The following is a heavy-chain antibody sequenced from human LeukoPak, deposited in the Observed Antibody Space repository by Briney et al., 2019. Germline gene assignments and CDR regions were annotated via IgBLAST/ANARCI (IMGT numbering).Heavy chain of an antibody. CDR1: GGSFSGYY. V-gene: IGHV4-34*01. D-gene: IGHD2-8*02. CDR2: INHSGST. J-gene: IGHJ4*02. Sequence: SETLSLTCAVYGGSFSGYYWSWIRQPPGKGLEWIGEINHSGSTNYNPSLKSRVTISVDTSKNQFSLKLSSVTAADTAVYYCARGMTWSIRPSENYFDYWGQGTLVTVSS. CDR3: ARGMTWSIRPSENYFDY.